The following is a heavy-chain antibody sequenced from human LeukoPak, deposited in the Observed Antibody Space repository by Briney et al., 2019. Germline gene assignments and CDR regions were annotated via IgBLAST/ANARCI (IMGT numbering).Heavy chain of an antibody. J-gene: IGHJ5*02. CDR3: ARDSTLGYCTGGVCYWFAP. V-gene: IGHV1-2*02. CDR2: INPNSGGT. D-gene: IGHD2-8*02. CDR1: GYTFTGYY. Sequence: ASVKVSCKASGYTFTGYYMHSVRQAPGQGLGWMGWINPNSGGTNYAQKFQGRFTMTRDTSISTAYMELSRLRSDDTAVYYCARDSTLGYCTGGVCYWFAPWGQGTLVTVSS.